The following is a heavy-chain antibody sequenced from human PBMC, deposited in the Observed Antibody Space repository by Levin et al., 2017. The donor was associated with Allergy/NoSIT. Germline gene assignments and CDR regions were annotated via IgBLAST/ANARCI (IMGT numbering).Heavy chain of an antibody. V-gene: IGHV4-59*08. D-gene: IGHD2-21*02. Sequence: SETLSLTCTVSGGSISNYYWSWIRQPPGKGLEWIGYIYYSGSTNYNPSLKSRVTISVDTSKNQFSLKLSSVTAADTAVYYCARYMYCGDHCYSTFDYWGQGTLVTVSS. CDR1: GGSISNYY. J-gene: IGHJ4*02. CDR3: ARYMYCGDHCYSTFDY. CDR2: IYYSGST.